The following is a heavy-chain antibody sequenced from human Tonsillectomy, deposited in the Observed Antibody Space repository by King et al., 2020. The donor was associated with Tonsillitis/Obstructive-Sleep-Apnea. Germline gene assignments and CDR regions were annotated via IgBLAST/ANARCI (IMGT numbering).Heavy chain of an antibody. CDR3: ATLSGPVSSGYPNYYGMDV. J-gene: IGHJ6*02. CDR1: GYTLTELS. V-gene: IGHV1-24*01. D-gene: IGHD3-22*01. Sequence: QLVQSGAEVKKPGASVKVSCKVSGYTLTELSMHWVRQAPGKGLEWMGGFDPEDGETIYAQKFQGRVTMTEDTSTDTAYMELSSLRSEDTAVYYCATLSGPVSSGYPNYYGMDVWGQGTTVTVSS. CDR2: FDPEDGET.